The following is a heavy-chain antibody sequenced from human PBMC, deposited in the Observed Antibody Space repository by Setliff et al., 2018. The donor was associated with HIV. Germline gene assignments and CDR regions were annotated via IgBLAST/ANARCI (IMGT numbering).Heavy chain of an antibody. D-gene: IGHD3-10*01. Sequence: PSETLSLTCTVSGGSIMSDGYYWNWIRQRPGKGLEWIGYIYNRGYTYYNPSLKSRVTTSIDTSQNQFSLRLSSVTVADTAVYYCAGMFFDGSGGKSDFDYWGQGTQVTVSS. CDR3: AGMFFDGSGGKSDFDY. CDR1: GGSIMSDGYY. V-gene: IGHV4-31*03. CDR2: IYNRGYT. J-gene: IGHJ4*02.